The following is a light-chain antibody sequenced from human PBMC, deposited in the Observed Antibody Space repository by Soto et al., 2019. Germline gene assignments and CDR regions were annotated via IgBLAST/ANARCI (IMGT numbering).Light chain of an antibody. CDR2: KVS. J-gene: IGLJ1*01. CDR3: SSYAGSNTFV. V-gene: IGLV2-8*01. Sequence: QSVLTQPPSASGSPGQSVTISCTGTSSDVGYYNYVSWYQQHPGKAPKLIISKVSERPSGVPVRFSGSKSGNTASLTVSGLQAEDEADYYCSSYAGSNTFVFGTGTKVTVL. CDR1: SSDVGYYNY.